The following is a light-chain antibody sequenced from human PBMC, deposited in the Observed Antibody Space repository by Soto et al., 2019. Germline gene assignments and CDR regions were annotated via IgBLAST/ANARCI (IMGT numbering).Light chain of an antibody. CDR1: KGVASNY. Sequence: EILLPQSPDTLSLSPGVRAPSPSRSIKGVASNYIAWYQRSPGQSPSLLPYGASGRAIGIPDRFSGSGSGTDFTLTISRLEPEDFAVYYCQHYDTLPPLTFGGGTKVEIK. CDR2: GAS. CDR3: QHYDTLPPLT. J-gene: IGKJ4*01. V-gene: IGKV3-20*01.